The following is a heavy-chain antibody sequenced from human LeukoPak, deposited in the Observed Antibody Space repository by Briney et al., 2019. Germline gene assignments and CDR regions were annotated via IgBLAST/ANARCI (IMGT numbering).Heavy chain of an antibody. J-gene: IGHJ5*02. CDR3: AARRGSTFYGDYSSSS. CDR2: IYYSGST. D-gene: IGHD4-17*01. V-gene: IGHV4-31*03. Sequence: PSETLSLTCTVSGGSISSGGYYWSWIRQHPGKGLEWIGYIYYSGSTYYNPSLKSRVTISVDTSKNQFSLKLSSVTAADTAVYYCAARRGSTFYGDYSSSSWGQGTLVTVSS. CDR1: GGSISSGGYY.